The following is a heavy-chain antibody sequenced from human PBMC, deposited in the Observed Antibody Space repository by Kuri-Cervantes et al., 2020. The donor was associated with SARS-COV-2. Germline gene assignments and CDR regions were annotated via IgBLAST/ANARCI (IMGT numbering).Heavy chain of an antibody. CDR2: ISSSGSTI. CDR3: AKVGGTLTYYFDY. J-gene: IGHJ4*02. Sequence: GGSLRLSCAASGFTFSSYEMNWVRQAPGKGLEWVSYISSSGSTIYYADSVKGRFTISRDNAKNSLYLQVNSLRAEDTAVYYCAKVGGTLTYYFDYWGQGTLVTVSS. D-gene: IGHD2-15*01. V-gene: IGHV3-48*03. CDR1: GFTFSSYE.